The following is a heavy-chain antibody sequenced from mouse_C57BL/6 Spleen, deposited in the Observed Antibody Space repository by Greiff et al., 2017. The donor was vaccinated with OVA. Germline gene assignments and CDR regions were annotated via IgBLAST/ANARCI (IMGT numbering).Heavy chain of an antibody. CDR3: ARRNNYPYAMDY. J-gene: IGHJ4*01. D-gene: IGHD5-1-1*01. CDR2: IDPSDSYT. V-gene: IGHV1-50*01. Sequence: VQLQQPGAELVKPGASVKLSCKASGYTFTSYWMQWVKQRPGQGLEWIGEIDPSDSYTNYNQKFKGKATLTVDTSSSTAYMQLSSLTSEDSAVYYCARRNNYPYAMDYWGQGTSVTVSS. CDR1: GYTFTSYW.